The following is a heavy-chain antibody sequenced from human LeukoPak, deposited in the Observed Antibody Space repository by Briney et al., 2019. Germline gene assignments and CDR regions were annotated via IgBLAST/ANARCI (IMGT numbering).Heavy chain of an antibody. CDR3: AKDSHDILTGYFAY. Sequence: ASVKVSCKASGYTFTSYDINWVRQATGQGLEWMGWMNPNSGNTGYAQKFQGRVTITRNTSISTAYMELSSLRSEDTAVYYCAKDSHDILTGYFAYWGQGTLVTVSS. D-gene: IGHD3-9*01. CDR2: MNPNSGNT. J-gene: IGHJ4*02. V-gene: IGHV1-8*03. CDR1: GYTFTSYD.